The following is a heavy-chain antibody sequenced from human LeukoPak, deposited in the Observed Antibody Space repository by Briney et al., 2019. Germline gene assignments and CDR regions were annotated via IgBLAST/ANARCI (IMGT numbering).Heavy chain of an antibody. CDR1: GFTFSTYW. CDR2: INSDRSST. Sequence: GGSLRLSCAASGFTFSTYWMHWVRQAPGKGLVWVSRINSDRSSTRNADSVKGRFTISRDNAKKTLYLQMNSLRAEDTGIYYCARDKGGPDYWGQGTLVTVSS. J-gene: IGHJ4*02. CDR3: ARDKGGPDY. V-gene: IGHV3-74*01.